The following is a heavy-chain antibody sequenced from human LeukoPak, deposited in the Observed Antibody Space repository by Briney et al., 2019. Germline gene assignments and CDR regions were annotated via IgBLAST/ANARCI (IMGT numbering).Heavy chain of an antibody. CDR2: ISWDGGST. J-gene: IGHJ4*02. CDR3: ARDSAGNDY. CDR1: GFTFDDYA. V-gene: IGHV3-43D*04. D-gene: IGHD6-13*01. Sequence: GGFLRLSCAASGFTFDDYAMHWVRQAPGKGLEWVSLISWDGGSTSYADSVKGRFTISRDNAKNSLYLQMNSLRAEDTAMYYCARDSAGNDYWGQGTLVTVSS.